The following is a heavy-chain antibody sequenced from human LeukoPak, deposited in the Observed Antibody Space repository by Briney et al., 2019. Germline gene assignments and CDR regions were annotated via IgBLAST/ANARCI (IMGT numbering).Heavy chain of an antibody. CDR2: IYYSGST. V-gene: IGHV4-59*01. D-gene: IGHD3-22*01. Sequence: SETLSLTCTVSGGSISSYYWSWIRQPPGKGLEWIGYIYYSGSTNYNPSLKSRVTISVDTSKNQFSLKLSSVTAADTAVYYCARVIGYYDSSGYPDYWGQGTLVTVSS. CDR1: GGSISSYY. CDR3: ARVIGYYDSSGYPDY. J-gene: IGHJ4*02.